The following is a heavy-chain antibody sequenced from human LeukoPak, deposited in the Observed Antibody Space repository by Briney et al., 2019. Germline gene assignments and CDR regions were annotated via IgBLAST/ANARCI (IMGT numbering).Heavy chain of an antibody. Sequence: SETLSLTCTVSGGSISSYYWSWIRQPPGKGLEWIGYIYYSGSTNYNPSLKSRVTISVDTSKNQFSLKLSSVTAADTAVYYCARHGAVVMKWYSSSWPQTVYFDLWGRGTLVTVSS. V-gene: IGHV4-59*08. CDR2: IYYSGST. CDR1: GGSISSYY. CDR3: ARHGAVVMKWYSSSWPQTVYFDL. D-gene: IGHD6-13*01. J-gene: IGHJ2*01.